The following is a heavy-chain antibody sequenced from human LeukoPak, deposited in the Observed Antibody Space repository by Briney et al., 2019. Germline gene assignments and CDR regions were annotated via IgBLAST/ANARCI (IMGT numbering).Heavy chain of an antibody. CDR1: GGSISSSLYY. CDR2: IYYTGST. CDR3: AREKNYYGSGNYGYYYYVDV. Sequence: PSETLSLTCTVSGGSISSSLYYWGWTRQPPGKGLEWIGSIYYTGSTYYNPSLKSRVTISVDMSKNQFSLKLSSVTAADTAVYYCAREKNYYGSGNYGYYYYVDVWGKGTTVTVSS. V-gene: IGHV4-39*02. J-gene: IGHJ6*03. D-gene: IGHD3-10*01.